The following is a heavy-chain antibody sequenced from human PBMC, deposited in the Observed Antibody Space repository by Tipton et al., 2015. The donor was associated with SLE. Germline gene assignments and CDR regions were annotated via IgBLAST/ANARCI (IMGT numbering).Heavy chain of an antibody. J-gene: IGHJ4*02. CDR3: ALDGDCIGGCCYAGG. V-gene: IGHV3-9*01. Sequence: SLRLSCAASGFTFDDYAMHWVRQAPGKGLEWVSGISWNSGSIGYADSVKGRFTISRDNAKNSLYLQMNSLRAEDTALYYCALDGDCIGGCCYAGGWGQGPLVTVSS. CDR2: ISWNSGSI. D-gene: IGHD2-15*01. CDR1: GFTFDDYA.